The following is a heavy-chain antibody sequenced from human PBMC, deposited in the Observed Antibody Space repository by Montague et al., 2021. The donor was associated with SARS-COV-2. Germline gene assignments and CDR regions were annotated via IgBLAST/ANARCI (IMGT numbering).Heavy chain of an antibody. J-gene: IGHJ4*02. Sequence: SETLSLTCAVSAGSFSGYYWNWIRQPPGKGLEWIGEVSHPGSANYNPSLKSRVTISVDTYRNQVSLRLNSVTAADTATYYCARGVLVRVVFVVTSCYHFDYWGQGNMVTVSA. D-gene: IGHD2-15*01. CDR3: ARGVLVRVVFVVTSCYHFDY. CDR1: AGSFSGYY. V-gene: IGHV4-34*01. CDR2: VSHPGSA.